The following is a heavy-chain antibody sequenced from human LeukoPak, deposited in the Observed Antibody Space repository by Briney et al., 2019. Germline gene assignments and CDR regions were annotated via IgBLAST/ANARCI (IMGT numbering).Heavy chain of an antibody. J-gene: IGHJ4*02. V-gene: IGHV3-30*02. CDR3: ARADYDYVWGSYRQYYFDY. Sequence: GGSLRLSCAASGFTFSSYGMHWVRQAPGKGLEWVACIRYDGSNKYYADSVMGRFTISRDNAKNSLYLQIKRLRAEDTAVYYCARADYDYVWGSYRQYYFDYWGQGTLVTVSS. D-gene: IGHD3-16*02. CDR1: GFTFSSYG. CDR2: IRYDGSNK.